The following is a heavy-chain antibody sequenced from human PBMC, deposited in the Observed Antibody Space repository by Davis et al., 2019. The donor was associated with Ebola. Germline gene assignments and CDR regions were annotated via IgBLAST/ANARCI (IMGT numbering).Heavy chain of an antibody. CDR3: ARVGTTVTFDY. CDR1: GGSISSGDYY. V-gene: IGHV4-30-4*01. D-gene: IGHD4-17*01. J-gene: IGHJ4*02. Sequence: LRLSCTVSGGSISSGDYYWSCIRQPPGKGLEWIGYIYYSGSTYYNPSLKSRVTISVDTSKNQFSLKLSSVTAADTAVYYCARVGTTVTFDYWGQGTLVTVSS. CDR2: IYYSGST.